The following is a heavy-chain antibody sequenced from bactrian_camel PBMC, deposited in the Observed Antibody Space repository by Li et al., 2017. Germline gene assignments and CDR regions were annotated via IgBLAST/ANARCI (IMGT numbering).Heavy chain of an antibody. CDR1: GYGYSANC. Sequence: DVQLVESGGGSVQAGGSLRLSCAASGYGYSANCMAWFRQAPGKEREGVARIATGSGNTYYADSVKGRFAIWQDNAKATVYLEIIYLRPEDTAMYYCAADRRRHGPPSLRPGDYSVWGQGTQVTVS. CDR3: AADRRRHGPPSLRPGDYSV. J-gene: IGHJ4*01. CDR2: IATGSGNT. D-gene: IGHD2*01. V-gene: IGHV3S40*01.